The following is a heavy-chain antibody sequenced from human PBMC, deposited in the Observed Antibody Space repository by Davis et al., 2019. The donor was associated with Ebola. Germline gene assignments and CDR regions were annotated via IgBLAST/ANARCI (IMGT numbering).Heavy chain of an antibody. J-gene: IGHJ4*02. Sequence: GESLKISCAASGFTFSSYEMNWVRQAPGKGLEWVSSISSSGTTVYYADSVKGRFTISRDNAKNSLSLQMNSLRAEDTAVYYCARDFFALYYFDLWGQGTLVTVSS. V-gene: IGHV3-48*03. CDR1: GFTFSSYE. CDR3: ARDFFALYYFDL. CDR2: ISSSGTTV.